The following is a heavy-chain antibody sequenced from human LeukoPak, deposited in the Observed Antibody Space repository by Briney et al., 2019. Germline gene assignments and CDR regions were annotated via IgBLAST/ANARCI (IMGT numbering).Heavy chain of an antibody. CDR2: ISYDGSNK. V-gene: IGHV3-30*04. CDR1: GFTFSSYA. Sequence: GGSLRLSCAASGFTFSSYAMHWVRQAPGKGLEWVAVISYDGSNKYYADSVKGRFTISRDNSKNTLYLQMNSLRAEDTAVYYCARDGCSGWSKGFDYWGQGTLVTVSS. J-gene: IGHJ4*02. CDR3: ARDGCSGWSKGFDY. D-gene: IGHD6-19*01.